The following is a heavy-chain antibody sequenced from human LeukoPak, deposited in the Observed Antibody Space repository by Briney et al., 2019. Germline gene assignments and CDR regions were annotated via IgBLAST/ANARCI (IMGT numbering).Heavy chain of an antibody. CDR2: MNPNSGNT. CDR3: ARAPSWTAGSYYSMDV. CDR1: GYTFTNYD. V-gene: IGHV1-8*01. Sequence: ASVKVSCKASGYTFTNYDINWVRQATGQGLEWMGWMNPNSGNTGYAQKFQGRVTMTKNTSITTAYMDLSSPTSEDTAVYYCARAPSWTAGSYYSMDVWGKGTTVTVSS. J-gene: IGHJ6*03. D-gene: IGHD3/OR15-3a*01.